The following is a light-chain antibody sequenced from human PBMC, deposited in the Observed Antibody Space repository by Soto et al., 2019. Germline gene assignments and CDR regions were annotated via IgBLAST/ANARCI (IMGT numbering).Light chain of an antibody. J-gene: IGKJ1*01. V-gene: IGKV1-5*03. CDR3: QQSYSTPWT. CDR1: QSISSW. CDR2: KAS. Sequence: DIQRTQSPSTRYASVGDRATITCRASQSISSWLAWYQQKPGKAPKLLIYKASTLETGVPSRFSGSGSGTDFTLTISTLQPEDFATYYCQQSYSTPWTFGQGTKVDI.